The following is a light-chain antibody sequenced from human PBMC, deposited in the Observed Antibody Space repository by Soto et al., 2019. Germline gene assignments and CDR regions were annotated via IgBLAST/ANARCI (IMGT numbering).Light chain of an antibody. V-gene: IGLV9-49*01. J-gene: IGLJ1*01. CDR2: VGTGGLVG. Sequence: QPVLTQPPSASASLGASVTLTCTLSSGYSNYKVDWYQQRPGKGPRFVMRVGTGGLVGSKGDGIPDRFSVLGSGLNRYLTSKNIQEEDESDYHCGADHGSGSNFVYVFGTGTKLTVL. CDR3: GADHGSGSNFVYV. CDR1: SGYSNYK.